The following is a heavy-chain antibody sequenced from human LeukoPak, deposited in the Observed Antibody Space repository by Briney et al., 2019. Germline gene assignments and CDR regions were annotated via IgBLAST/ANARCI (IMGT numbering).Heavy chain of an antibody. V-gene: IGHV3-48*04. J-gene: IGHJ4*02. CDR3: ARLGYCSSTSCQ. CDR1: GFTFSSYS. Sequence: GGSLRLSCAASGFTFSSYSMNWVRQAPGKGLEWVSYISSSSTIYYADSVKGRFTISRDNAKNSLYLQMNSLRAEDTAVYYCARLGYCSSTSCQWGQGTLVTVSS. D-gene: IGHD2-2*01. CDR2: ISSSSTI.